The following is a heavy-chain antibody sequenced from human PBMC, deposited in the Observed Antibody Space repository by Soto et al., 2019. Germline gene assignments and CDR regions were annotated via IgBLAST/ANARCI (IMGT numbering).Heavy chain of an antibody. J-gene: IGHJ6*02. V-gene: IGHV4-34*01. CDR3: ERGGGTPYYYSGMDV. CDR1: GGSFSGYY. CDR2: INHSGST. Sequence: SETLSLTCAVYGGSFSGYYWSWIRQPPGKGLEWIGEINHSGSTNYNPSLKSRVTISVDTSKNQFSLKLSSVTAADTAVYYCERGGGTPYYYSGMDVWGQGTKVTVYS.